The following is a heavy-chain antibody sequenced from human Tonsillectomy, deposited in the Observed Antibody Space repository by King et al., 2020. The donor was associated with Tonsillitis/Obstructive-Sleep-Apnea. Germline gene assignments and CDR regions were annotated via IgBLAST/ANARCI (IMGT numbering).Heavy chain of an antibody. CDR3: AKVAGSYYYDSSGYSTGGGFDY. CDR2: ISGSGGSI. D-gene: IGHD3-22*01. V-gene: IGHV3-23*04. J-gene: IGHJ4*02. CDR1: GFTFSSYA. Sequence: VQLVESGGGLVQPGGSLRLSCAASGFTFSSYAMSWVRQAPGKELEWVSAISGSGGSIYHADSVKGRFTISRDNSKNTLYLQMNSLRAVDTAVYYCAKVAGSYYYDSSGYSTGGGFDYWGQGTLVTVSS.